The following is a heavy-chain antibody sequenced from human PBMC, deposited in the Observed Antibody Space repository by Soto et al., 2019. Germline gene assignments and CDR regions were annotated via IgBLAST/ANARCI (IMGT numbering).Heavy chain of an antibody. CDR2: ISSSGSTI. Sequence: NPGGSLRLSCAASGFTFSDYYMSWIRQAPGKGLEWVSYISSSGSTIYYADSVKGRFTISRDNAKNSLYLQMNSLRAEDTAVYYCARALAVDTAKYYYYGMDVWGQGTTVTVSS. D-gene: IGHD5-18*01. CDR1: GFTFSDYY. CDR3: ARALAVDTAKYYYYGMDV. J-gene: IGHJ6*02. V-gene: IGHV3-11*01.